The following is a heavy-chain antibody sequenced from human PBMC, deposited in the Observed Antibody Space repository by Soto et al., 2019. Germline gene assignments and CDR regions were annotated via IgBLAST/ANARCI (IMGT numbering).Heavy chain of an antibody. J-gene: IGHJ6*02. V-gene: IGHV3-48*03. CDR3: ARETLTLFGGVRDNVYYGMDV. D-gene: IGHD3-3*01. CDR1: GFTFSGYE. Sequence: EVRLEESGGGLVQPGGSLRLSCAASGFTFSGYEMNWVRQVPGKGLQWVSYIGTSETIRYYADSVKGRFTISRDNAKNSLHLQMNSLRAEDTAIYYCARETLTLFGGVRDNVYYGMDVWGPGTTVTVSS. CDR2: IGTSETIR.